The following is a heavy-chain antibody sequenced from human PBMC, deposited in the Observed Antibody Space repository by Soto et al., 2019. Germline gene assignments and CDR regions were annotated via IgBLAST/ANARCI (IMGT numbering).Heavy chain of an antibody. CDR1: GDSIRSINNY. J-gene: IGHJ4*02. Sequence: KASETLSLTCTVSGDSIRSINNYWGWIRQPPGKGLEWIGNIYYDGSTFYNPSLKSRVTISVDTSKNQFSLKLSSVTAADTAVYYCARDTTAMVDYWGQGTLVTVS. CDR2: IYYDGST. V-gene: IGHV4-39*07. D-gene: IGHD5-18*01. CDR3: ARDTTAMVDY.